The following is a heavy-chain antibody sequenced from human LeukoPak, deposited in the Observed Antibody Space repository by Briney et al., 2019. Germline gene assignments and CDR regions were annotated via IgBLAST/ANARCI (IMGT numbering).Heavy chain of an antibody. J-gene: IGHJ4*02. V-gene: IGHV1-69*05. D-gene: IGHD6-13*01. CDR3: ASAPGIAAAGTGGYFDY. CDR2: IIPIFGTA. CDR1: GGTFSSYA. Sequence: GSSVKVSCKASGGTFSSYAISWVRQAPGQGLEWMGGIIPIFGTANYAQKFQGRVTITTDESTSTAYMELSSLRSEDTAVYYCASAPGIAAAGTGGYFDYWGQGTLVTVSS.